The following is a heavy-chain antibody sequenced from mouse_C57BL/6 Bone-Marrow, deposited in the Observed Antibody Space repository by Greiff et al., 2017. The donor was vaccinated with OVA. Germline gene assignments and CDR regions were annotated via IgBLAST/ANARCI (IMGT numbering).Heavy chain of an antibody. D-gene: IGHD2-3*01. Sequence: EVKLLASGGGLVQPGGSMKLSCVASGFTFSNYWMTWVRQSPEKGLEWVAQIRLKSDNYATHYAESVKGRFTISRDDSKSSVYLQMNNLRAEDTGIYYCTPGWFFFAYWGQGTLVTVSA. J-gene: IGHJ3*01. V-gene: IGHV6-3*01. CDR3: TPGWFFFAY. CDR1: GFTFSNYW. CDR2: IRLKSDNYAT.